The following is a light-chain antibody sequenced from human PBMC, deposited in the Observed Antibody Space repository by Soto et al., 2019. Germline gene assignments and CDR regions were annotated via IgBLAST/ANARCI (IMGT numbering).Light chain of an antibody. V-gene: IGKV3-15*01. CDR1: QSVGSD. Sequence: EIVMTQSPATLSLSLGARFTLSCRASQSVGSDLAWYQQNPGQAPRLLIHGASTRATGIPARFSGSGSGTEFTLTISGLQSEDFAVYYCQQYYNWPWTFGQGTKVDIK. J-gene: IGKJ1*01. CDR2: GAS. CDR3: QQYYNWPWT.